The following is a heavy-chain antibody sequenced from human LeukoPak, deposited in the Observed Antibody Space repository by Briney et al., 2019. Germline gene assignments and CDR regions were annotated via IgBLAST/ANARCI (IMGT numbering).Heavy chain of an antibody. V-gene: IGHV4-39*01. D-gene: IGHD3-10*01. CDR2: IYYSGST. Sequence: SETLSLTCTVSGGSLSSSSYYWGWIRQPPGKGLEWIGSIYYSGSTYYNPSLKSRVTISVDTSKNQFSLKLSSVTAADTAVYYCARHARITMVRGVIDWGQGTLVTVSS. J-gene: IGHJ4*02. CDR3: ARHARITMVRGVID. CDR1: GGSLSSSSYY.